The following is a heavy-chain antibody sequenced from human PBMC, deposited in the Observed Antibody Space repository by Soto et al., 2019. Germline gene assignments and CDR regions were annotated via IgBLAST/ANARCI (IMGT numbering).Heavy chain of an antibody. J-gene: IGHJ4*02. CDR1: GYSVSSNSAA. CDR3: ARGDQGFDY. V-gene: IGHV6-1*01. Sequence: QALFLTSAISGYSVSSNSAACNLIRQSPSRGLEWLGRTYYRSKWYNNYAVSVKSRITINPDTSKKQFFLQLNSVTPEDTAVYYCARGDQGFDYWGQGTLVTVSS. CDR2: TYYRSKWYN. D-gene: IGHD3-16*01.